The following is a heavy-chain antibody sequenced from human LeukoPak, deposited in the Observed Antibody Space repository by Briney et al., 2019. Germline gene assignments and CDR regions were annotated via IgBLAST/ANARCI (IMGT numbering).Heavy chain of an antibody. CDR1: GGSFSGYY. V-gene: IGHV4-34*01. J-gene: IGHJ4*02. CDR2: INHSGST. CDR3: ARGPFYDSSGYYATKGGFDY. D-gene: IGHD3-22*01. Sequence: PSETLSLTCAVYGGSFSGYYWSWIRQPPGKGLEWIGEINHSGSTNYNPSLKSRVTISVDTSKNQFSLKLSSVTAADTAVYYCARGPFYDSSGYYATKGGFDYWGQGTLVTVSS.